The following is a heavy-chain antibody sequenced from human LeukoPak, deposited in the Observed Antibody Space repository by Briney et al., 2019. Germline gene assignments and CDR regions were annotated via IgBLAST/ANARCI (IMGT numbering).Heavy chain of an antibody. CDR3: ARLSGEQQLPRYYYYYMDV. CDR1: GGSISSSSYY. D-gene: IGHD6-13*01. J-gene: IGHJ6*03. V-gene: IGHV4-39*01. Sequence: SENLSLICTVSGGSISSSSYYWGWIRQPPGKGLEWIGSIYYSGSTYYNPSLKSRVTISVDTSKNQLSLKLSSVTAADTAVYYCARLSGEQQLPRYYYYYMDVWGKGTTVTVSS. CDR2: IYYSGST.